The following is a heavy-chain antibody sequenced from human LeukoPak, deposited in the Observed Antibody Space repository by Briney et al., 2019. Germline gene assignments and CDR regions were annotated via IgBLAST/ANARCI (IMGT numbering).Heavy chain of an antibody. D-gene: IGHD6-19*01. CDR1: GGSISSYY. J-gene: IGHJ3*02. Sequence: PSETLSLTCTVSGGSISSYYWSWIRQPPGKGLEWIGYIYYSGSTNYNPSLKSRVTISVDTFKNQFSLKLSSVTAADTAVYYCARLKRQWLVIDNGAFDIWGQGTMVTVSS. CDR3: ARLKRQWLVIDNGAFDI. CDR2: IYYSGST. V-gene: IGHV4-59*08.